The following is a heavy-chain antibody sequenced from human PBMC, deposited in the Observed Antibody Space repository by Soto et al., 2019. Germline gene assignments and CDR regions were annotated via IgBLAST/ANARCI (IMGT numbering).Heavy chain of an antibody. D-gene: IGHD2-15*01. CDR2: IYYGGST. Sequence: TLSLPCTVSGGPLSSGEYYWSWIRQQPGKGLEWIGFIYYGGSTDYNPSLKRRVTISIDTSKNQFSMKLSCVTAADTAVYYCARDRGHCSGTSCYWLDPWGQGTL. CDR1: GGPLSSGEYY. V-gene: IGHV4-31*03. CDR3: ARDRGHCSGTSCYWLDP. J-gene: IGHJ5*01.